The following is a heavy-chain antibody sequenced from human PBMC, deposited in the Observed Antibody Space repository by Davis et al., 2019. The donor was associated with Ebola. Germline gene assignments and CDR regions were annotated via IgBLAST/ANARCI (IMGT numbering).Heavy chain of an antibody. CDR2: INHSGST. V-gene: IGHV4-34*01. CDR1: GGSFSGYY. D-gene: IGHD1-14*01. CDR3: ARVEDTEPYYYYMDV. Sequence: SETLSLTCAVYGGSFSGYYWSWIRQPPGKGLEWIGEINHSGSTNYNPSLKSRVTISVDTSKNQFSLKLSSVTAADTAVYYCARVEDTEPYYYYMDVWGKGTTVTVSS. J-gene: IGHJ6*03.